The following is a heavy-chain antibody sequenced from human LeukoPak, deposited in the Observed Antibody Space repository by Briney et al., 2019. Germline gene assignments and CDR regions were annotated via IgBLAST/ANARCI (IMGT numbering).Heavy chain of an antibody. J-gene: IGHJ4*02. Sequence: SVKVSCKASGGTFSSYAISWVRQAPGQGLEWMGRIIPILGIANYAQKFQGRVTITADKSTSTAYMELSSLRSEDTAVYYCARDLIAGSGSGFDYWGQGTLVTVSS. D-gene: IGHD3-10*01. V-gene: IGHV1-69*04. CDR2: IIPILGIA. CDR3: ARDLIAGSGSGFDY. CDR1: GGTFSSYA.